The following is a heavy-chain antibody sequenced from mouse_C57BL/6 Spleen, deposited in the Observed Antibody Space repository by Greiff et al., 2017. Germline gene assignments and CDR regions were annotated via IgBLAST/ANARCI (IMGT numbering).Heavy chain of an antibody. D-gene: IGHD1-1*01. V-gene: IGHV1-64*01. CDR2: IHPNSGST. Sequence: QVQLQQPGAELVKPGASVKLSCKASGYTFTSYWMHWVKQRPGQGLEWIGMIHPNSGSTNYNEKFKSMATLTVDKSSSTAYMQLSSLTSEDAAVYYCERFIITTVPYSLDYWGKGTTLTVSA. CDR3: ERFIITTVPYSLDY. J-gene: IGHJ2*01. CDR1: GYTFTSYW.